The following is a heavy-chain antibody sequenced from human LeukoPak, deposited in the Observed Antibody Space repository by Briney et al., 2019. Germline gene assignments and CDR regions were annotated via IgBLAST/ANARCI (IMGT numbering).Heavy chain of an antibody. CDR1: GFTFSSYS. V-gene: IGHV3-48*01. J-gene: IGHJ3*02. CDR3: ARGGGGSYFGAFDI. D-gene: IGHD1-26*01. Sequence: GGSLRLSCAASGFTFSSYSMNWVRQAPGKGLEWVSYISSSSSTIYYADSVKGRFTISRDNAKNSLYLQMNSLRAEDTAVYYCARGGGGSYFGAFDIWGQGTMVTVSS. CDR2: ISSSSSTI.